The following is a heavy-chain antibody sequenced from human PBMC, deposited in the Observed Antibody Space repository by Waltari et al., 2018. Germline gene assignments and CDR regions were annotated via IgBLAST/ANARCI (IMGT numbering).Heavy chain of an antibody. Sequence: EVQLVESGGGLAQPGGPLRLSCDASGFTFNNYAMNWVRQAPGKGLEWVAYIATGSNRLYYANSVKGRFTISRDNAKDSLFLQMNSLRAEDTALYFCAREPTVTGENYFDSWGQGALVSVSS. J-gene: IGHJ4*02. V-gene: IGHV3-48*01. CDR1: GFTFNNYA. CDR2: IATGSNRL. CDR3: AREPTVTGENYFDS. D-gene: IGHD4-17*01.